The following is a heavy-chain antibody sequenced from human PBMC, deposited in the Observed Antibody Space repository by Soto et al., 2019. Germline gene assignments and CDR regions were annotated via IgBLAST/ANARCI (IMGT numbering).Heavy chain of an antibody. CDR2: VRSETYGGST. CDR1: GFVFGDYA. Sequence: GGSLRLSCSASGFVFGDYAATWVRQAPGKGLEWVGVVRSETYGGSTEYAASVKGRFRISRDDSESIAYLQVTGLKTEDTAVYYCTRGRGTSGWYADYWGKGILVTVSS. J-gene: IGHJ4*02. D-gene: IGHD6-13*01. V-gene: IGHV3-49*04. CDR3: TRGRGTSGWYADY.